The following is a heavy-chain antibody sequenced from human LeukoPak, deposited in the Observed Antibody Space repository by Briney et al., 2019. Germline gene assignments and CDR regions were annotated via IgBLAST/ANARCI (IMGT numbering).Heavy chain of an antibody. V-gene: IGHV3-23*01. CDR3: AKRPERVVIGYFDY. CDR2: ISGSGGST. Sequence: GRSLRLSCAASGFTFSSYGMHWVRQAPGKGLEWVSAISGSGGSTYYADSVKGRFTISRDNSKNTLYLQMNSLRAEDTAVYYCAKRPERVVIGYFDYWGQGTLVTVSS. CDR1: GFTFSSYG. D-gene: IGHD3-22*01. J-gene: IGHJ4*02.